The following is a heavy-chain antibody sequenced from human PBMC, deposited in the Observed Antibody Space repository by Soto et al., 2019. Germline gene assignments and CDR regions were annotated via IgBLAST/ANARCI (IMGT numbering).Heavy chain of an antibody. CDR3: ARAGHSSSSEGANWFDP. Sequence: QVQLQESGPGLVKPSQTLSLTCTVSGGSISSGGYYWSWIRQHPGKGLEWIGYIYYSGSTYFNPSLKSRLTISVDTSKNQFSLQLSSVTAADTAVNYCARAGHSSSSEGANWFDPWGQGTLVTVSS. CDR2: IYYSGST. CDR1: GGSISSGGYY. J-gene: IGHJ5*02. V-gene: IGHV4-31*03. D-gene: IGHD6-6*01.